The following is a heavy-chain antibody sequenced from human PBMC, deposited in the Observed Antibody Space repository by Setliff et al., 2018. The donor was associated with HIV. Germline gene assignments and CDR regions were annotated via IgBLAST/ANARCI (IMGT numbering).Heavy chain of an antibody. CDR1: GLSFSSYV. CDR3: ATDSSGYYLGGFDY. D-gene: IGHD3-22*01. J-gene: IGHJ4*02. Sequence: GGCLRLSCAASGLSFSSYVMSWVRQAPGKGLEWVSGISGSGGSTYYADSVKGRFTISRDNSKNKVYLQMNNLRAEDTAVYYCATDSSGYYLGGFDYWGQGTLVTVSS. V-gene: IGHV3-23*01. CDR2: ISGSGGST.